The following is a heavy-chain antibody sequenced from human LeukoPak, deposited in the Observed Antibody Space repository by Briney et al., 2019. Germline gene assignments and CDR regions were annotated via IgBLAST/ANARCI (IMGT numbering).Heavy chain of an antibody. J-gene: IGHJ6*04. CDR3: ARDVSGMDV. Sequence: AGRSLRLSCAASGSTFSSYGMHWVRQAPGKGLEWVAVIWYDGSNKYYADSVKGRFTISRDNSKNTLYLQMNSLRAEDTAVYYCARDVSGMDVWGKGTTVTVSS. D-gene: IGHD5/OR15-5a*01. CDR2: IWYDGSNK. CDR1: GSTFSSYG. V-gene: IGHV3-33*01.